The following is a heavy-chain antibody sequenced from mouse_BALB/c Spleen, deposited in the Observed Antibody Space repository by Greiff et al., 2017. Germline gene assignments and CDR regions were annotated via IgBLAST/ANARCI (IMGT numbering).Heavy chain of an antibody. D-gene: IGHD2-14*01. CDR2: ISNGGGST. Sequence: EVKVVESGGDLVKPGGSLKLSCAASGFTFSSYTMSWVRQTPEKRLEWVAYISNGGGSTYYPDTVKGRFTISRDNAKNTLYLQMSSLTSEDTAMYYCARQDYRYLYAMDYWGQGTSVTVSS. V-gene: IGHV5-12-2*01. CDR3: ARQDYRYLYAMDY. CDR1: GFTFSSYT. J-gene: IGHJ4*01.